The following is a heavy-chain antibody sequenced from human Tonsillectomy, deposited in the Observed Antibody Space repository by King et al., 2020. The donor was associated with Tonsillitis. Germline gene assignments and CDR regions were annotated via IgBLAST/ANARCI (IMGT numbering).Heavy chain of an antibody. CDR1: GFTFSTHA. CDR3: VKCPDDFWSGGLYYAMDV. V-gene: IGHV3-23*01. Sequence: ESGGGLVQPGGSLRLSCAASGFTFSTHAMTWVRQAPGKGLEWVSVMSGAGARTYHADSVKGRFTISRDNSKNTLELQMKSLRAEDTAVYYCVKCPDDFWSGGLYYAMDVWGQGTTVTVSS. D-gene: IGHD3-3*01. J-gene: IGHJ6*02. CDR2: MSGAGART.